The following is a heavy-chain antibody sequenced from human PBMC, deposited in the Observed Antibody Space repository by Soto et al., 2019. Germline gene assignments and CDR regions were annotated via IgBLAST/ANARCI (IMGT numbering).Heavy chain of an antibody. V-gene: IGHV4-59*08. Sequence: SETLSLTCTVSGGSISIYYWSWIRQPPGKGLEWIGYIYYSGSTNYNPSLKSRVTISVDTSKNQFSLKLSSVTAADTAVYYCARRYDFWSGYYTGQGFDPWGQGTLVTVSS. CDR2: IYYSGST. CDR1: GGSISIYY. CDR3: ARRYDFWSGYYTGQGFDP. J-gene: IGHJ5*02. D-gene: IGHD3-3*01.